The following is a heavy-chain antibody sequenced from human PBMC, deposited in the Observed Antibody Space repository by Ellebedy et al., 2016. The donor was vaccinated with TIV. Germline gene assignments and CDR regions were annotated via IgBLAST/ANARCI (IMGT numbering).Heavy chain of an antibody. J-gene: IGHJ4*02. CDR3: AKDVGEPVAGIGDY. CDR2: ISGSGGFT. D-gene: IGHD6-19*01. V-gene: IGHV3-23*01. CDR1: GFTFSNFA. Sequence: GESLKISCAASGFTFSNFAMSWVRQAPGKGLEWVSGISGSGGFTYYADSEKGRFTISRDSSKNTLYLQMNSLRAEDTAVYYCAKDVGEPVAGIGDYWGQGTLVTVSS.